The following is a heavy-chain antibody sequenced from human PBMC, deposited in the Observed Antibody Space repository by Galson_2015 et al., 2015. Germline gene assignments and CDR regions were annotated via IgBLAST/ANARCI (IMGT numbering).Heavy chain of an antibody. CDR3: ALVGAMGIDY. D-gene: IGHD1-26*01. V-gene: IGHV4-61*05. Sequence: ETLSLTCTVSDGSISSSSYYWGWIRQPPGKGLEWIGYIYYSGSTNYNPSLKSRVTISADTSKNQFSLKLSSVTAADTAVYYCALVGAMGIDYWGQGTLVTVSS. CDR2: IYYSGST. CDR1: DGSISSSSYY. J-gene: IGHJ4*02.